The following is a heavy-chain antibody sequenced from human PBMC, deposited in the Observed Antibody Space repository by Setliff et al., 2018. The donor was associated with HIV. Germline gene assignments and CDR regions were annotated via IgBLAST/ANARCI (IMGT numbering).Heavy chain of an antibody. Sequence: PGGSLRLSCAASGFTFSNYAMGWVRQVPGKGLEWVASISNTGRTTYYADSAKGRFIISRDNSENTAYLQMSSLRDEDTAIYYCTNWPEGGMVGTKDDALDIWGQGTMVTVS. J-gene: IGHJ3*02. CDR2: ISNTGRTT. CDR3: TNWPEGGMVGTKDDALDI. V-gene: IGHV3-23*01. D-gene: IGHD1-26*01. CDR1: GFTFSNYA.